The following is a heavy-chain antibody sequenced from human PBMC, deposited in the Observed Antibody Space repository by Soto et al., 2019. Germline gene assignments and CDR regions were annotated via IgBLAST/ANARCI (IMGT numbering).Heavy chain of an antibody. CDR2: INPNSGVT. CDR1: GYTFTGYY. J-gene: IGHJ4*02. D-gene: IGHD1-1*01. CDR3: ARASKSTTPDFDY. Sequence: QVQLVQSGAEVKKPGASVKVSCKASGYTFTGYYIHWVRQAPGQGLEWMGWINPNSGVTNYAQKFQGRVAMTRVTSISTAYMELSSLRSDDTAVYHCARASKSTTPDFDYWGQGTLVTVSS. V-gene: IGHV1-2*02.